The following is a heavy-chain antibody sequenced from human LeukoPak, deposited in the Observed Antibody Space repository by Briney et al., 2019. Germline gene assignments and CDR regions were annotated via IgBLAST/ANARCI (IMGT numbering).Heavy chain of an antibody. CDR1: GGSISGSSYY. J-gene: IGHJ4*02. Sequence: SETLSLTCTVSGGSISGSSYYWGWIRQPPGKGLEWIGSIYYSGSTYYNPSLESRVTISVDTSKNQFSLKLSSVTAADTAVYYCARGLVYRDWGQGTLVTVSS. CDR2: IYYSGST. V-gene: IGHV4-39*07. CDR3: ARGLVYRD. D-gene: IGHD1-14*01.